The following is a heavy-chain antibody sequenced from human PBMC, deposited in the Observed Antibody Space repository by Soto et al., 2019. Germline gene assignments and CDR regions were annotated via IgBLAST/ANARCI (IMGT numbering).Heavy chain of an antibody. CDR1: GFTFSSYG. CDR2: ISYDGSNK. J-gene: IGHJ4*02. Sequence: QVQLVESGGGVVQPGRSLRLSCAASGFTFSSYGMHWVRQAPGKGLEWVAVISYDGSNKYYADSVKGRFTISRDNSKNTLYLQMNSLRAEDTAVYYCARGGGLGYWGQGTLVTVSS. CDR3: ARGGGLGY. V-gene: IGHV3-30*03. D-gene: IGHD3-16*01.